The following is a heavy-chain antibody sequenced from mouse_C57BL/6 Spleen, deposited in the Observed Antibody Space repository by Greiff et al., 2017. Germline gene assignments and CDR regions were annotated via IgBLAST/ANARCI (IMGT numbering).Heavy chain of an antibody. CDR2: IHPNSGST. J-gene: IGHJ2*01. CDR1: GYTFTSYW. Sequence: QVQLKQPGAELVKPGASVKLSCKASGYTFTSYWLHWVKQRPGQGLEWIGMIHPNSGSTNYNEKLKSKATLAVYKSSSTAYMQLSSLTSEDSAVYYCARGGYPDCGQGTTLTVSS. D-gene: IGHD2-2*01. CDR3: ARGGYPD. V-gene: IGHV1-64*01.